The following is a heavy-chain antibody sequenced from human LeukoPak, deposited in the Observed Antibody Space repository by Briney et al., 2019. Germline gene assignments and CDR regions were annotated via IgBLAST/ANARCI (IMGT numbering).Heavy chain of an antibody. J-gene: IGHJ5*02. V-gene: IGHV4-38-2*02. CDR1: GYSISSGYY. CDR2: IYHSGIT. CDR3: ARGGYYGSGNDFRFDP. Sequence: SETLSLTCTVSGYSISSGYYWGWIRQPPGKGLEWIGSIYHSGITYYNPSLKSRVTISVDTSKNQFSLKLSSVTPADTAVYYCARGGYYGSGNDFRFDPWGQGTLVTVSS. D-gene: IGHD3-10*01.